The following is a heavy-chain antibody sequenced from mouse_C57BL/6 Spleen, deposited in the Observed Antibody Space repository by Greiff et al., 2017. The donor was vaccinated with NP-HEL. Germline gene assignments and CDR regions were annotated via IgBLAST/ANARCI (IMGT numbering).Heavy chain of an antibody. CDR2: IYPGSGNT. CDR3: ARSRGDYFDY. CDR1: GYTFTDYY. J-gene: IGHJ2*01. Sequence: QVHVKQSGAELVRPGASVKLSCKASGYTFTDYYINWVKQRPGQGLEWIARIYPGSGNTYYNEKFKGKATLTAEKSSSTAYMQLSSLTSEDSAVYFCARSRGDYFDYWGQGTTLTVSS. V-gene: IGHV1-76*01.